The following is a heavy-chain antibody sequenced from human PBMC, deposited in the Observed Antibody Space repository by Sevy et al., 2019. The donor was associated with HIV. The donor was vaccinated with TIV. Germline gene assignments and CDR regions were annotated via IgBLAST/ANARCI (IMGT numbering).Heavy chain of an antibody. J-gene: IGHJ4*02. CDR3: SRGLYYYDMRGHQEPGDY. CDR1: GITLTPYW. CDR2: INSDGSST. D-gene: IGHD3-22*01. V-gene: IGHV3-74*01. Sequence: GGSLRLSCAASGITLTPYWMHWVRQVPGKGLVWVSRINSDGSSTSYAESVKGRSTISRDNGKNTLYLQMKSLRVEDTAVYFCSRGLYYYDMRGHQEPGDYWGQGVLVTVSS.